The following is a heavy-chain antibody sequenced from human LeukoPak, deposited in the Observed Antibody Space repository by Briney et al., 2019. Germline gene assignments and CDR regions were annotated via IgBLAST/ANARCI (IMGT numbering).Heavy chain of an antibody. Sequence: SETLSLTCTVSGGSISSSSYYWGWIRQPPGKGLEWIGSIYYSGSTYYNPSLKSRVTISVDTSKNQFSLKLSSVTAADTAVYYWARGQYYDILTGSKDYFDYWGQGTLVTVSS. CDR3: ARGQYYDILTGSKDYFDY. V-gene: IGHV4-39*07. D-gene: IGHD3-9*01. J-gene: IGHJ4*02. CDR2: IYYSGST. CDR1: GGSISSSSYY.